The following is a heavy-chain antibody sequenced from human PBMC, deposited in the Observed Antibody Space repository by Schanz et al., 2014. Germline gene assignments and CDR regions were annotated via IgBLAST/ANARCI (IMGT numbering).Heavy chain of an antibody. V-gene: IGHV1-18*01. CDR2: ISAYNGHT. Sequence: QVQLVQSGAEVKKPGASVKVSCKASGYTFTSYGITWVRQAPGQGLEWMGWISAYNGHTTYAQKFQGRVTMTTDTSTTTVYMELRGLRSDDTAVYYCARETTIITGGAFDVWGRGTMVTVSS. CDR3: ARETTIITGGAFDV. D-gene: IGHD3-9*01. CDR1: GYTFTSYG. J-gene: IGHJ3*01.